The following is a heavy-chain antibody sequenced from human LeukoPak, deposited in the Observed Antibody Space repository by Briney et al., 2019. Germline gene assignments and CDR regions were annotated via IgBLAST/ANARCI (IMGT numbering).Heavy chain of an antibody. CDR1: GFTFSSYA. CDR2: ISGSGGST. CDR3: ARDPGCSGGRCYAWYFDL. D-gene: IGHD2-15*01. V-gene: IGHV3-23*01. Sequence: GGSLRLSCAASGFTFSSYAMSWVRQAPGKGLEWVSAISGSGGSTYHADSVKGRFTLSRDNAKNSLYLQMNSLRAEDTAVYYCARDPGCSGGRCYAWYFDLWGRGTLVTVSS. J-gene: IGHJ2*01.